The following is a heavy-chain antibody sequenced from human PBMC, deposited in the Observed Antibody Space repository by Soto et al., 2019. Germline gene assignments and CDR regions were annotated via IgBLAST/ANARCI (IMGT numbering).Heavy chain of an antibody. Sequence: GGSLRLSCVASGFTFSSYIMVWVRQAPGKGLEWLSYIFVDSSTIYYADSVKGRFTVSRDNAQNSLFLLMNSLRAEDTAVYYCARDRDGVFDYWGRGTLVTVSS. V-gene: IGHV3-48*04. CDR2: IFVDSSTI. D-gene: IGHD3-10*01. J-gene: IGHJ4*01. CDR3: ARDRDGVFDY. CDR1: GFTFSSYI.